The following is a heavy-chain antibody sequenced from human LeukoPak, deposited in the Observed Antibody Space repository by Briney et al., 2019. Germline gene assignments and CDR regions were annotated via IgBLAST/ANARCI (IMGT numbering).Heavy chain of an antibody. CDR2: IIPIFGTA. J-gene: IGHJ4*02. CDR3: ARVVRLGELSFDY. CDR1: GGTFSSYA. D-gene: IGHD3-16*02. V-gene: IGHV1-69*13. Sequence: GASVKVSCKASGGTFSSYAISWVRQAPGQGLEWMGGIIPIFGTANYAQKFQGRVTITADESTSTAYMELSSLRSEDTAVYYCARVVRLGELSFDYWGQGTLVTVSS.